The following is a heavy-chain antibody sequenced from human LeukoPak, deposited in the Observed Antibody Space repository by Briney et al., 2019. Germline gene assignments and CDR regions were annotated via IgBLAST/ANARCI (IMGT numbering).Heavy chain of an antibody. J-gene: IGHJ3*02. D-gene: IGHD3-3*02. Sequence: GGSLRLSCAASGFTFSSYAMIWVRQAPGKGLEWVSAISGSGGSTYFADSVKGRFTISRDNSKNTLYLQMNSLRAEDTAVYYCAKQPFWSAYSGAFDIWGLGTVVTVSS. CDR2: ISGSGGST. CDR3: AKQPFWSAYSGAFDI. V-gene: IGHV3-23*01. CDR1: GFTFSSYA.